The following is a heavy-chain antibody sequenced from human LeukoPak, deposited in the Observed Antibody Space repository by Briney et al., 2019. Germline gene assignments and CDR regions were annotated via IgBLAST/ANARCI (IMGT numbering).Heavy chain of an antibody. CDR2: IFYSGTT. J-gene: IGHJ5*02. D-gene: IGHD2-15*01. CDR1: GGSISSYY. Sequence: PSETLSLTCTVSGGSISSYYWNWIRQPPGKGLESIGYIFYSGTTNYNPSLKSRVTISVDTSKYQFSLRLSSVTAADTAVYYCARGVRYCTGGSCYPNWFDPWGQGTLVTVSP. CDR3: ARGVRYCTGGSCYPNWFDP. V-gene: IGHV4-59*01.